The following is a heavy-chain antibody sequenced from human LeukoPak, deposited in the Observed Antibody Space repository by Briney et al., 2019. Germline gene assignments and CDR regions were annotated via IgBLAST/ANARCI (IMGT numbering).Heavy chain of an antibody. V-gene: IGHV3-7*01. Sequence: GGSLRLSCAASVFTFSSYWMSWVRQAPGKGLEWVANIKQDGNEKYYVDSVKGRFTISRDNAKNSLYLQMNSLRAEDTAVYYCARELVVVAALDYWGQGTLVTVSS. J-gene: IGHJ4*02. CDR3: ARELVVVAALDY. CDR2: IKQDGNEK. CDR1: VFTFSSYW. D-gene: IGHD2-15*01.